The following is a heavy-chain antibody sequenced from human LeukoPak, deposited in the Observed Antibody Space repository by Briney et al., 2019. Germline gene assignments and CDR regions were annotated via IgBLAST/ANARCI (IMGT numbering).Heavy chain of an antibody. D-gene: IGHD6-19*01. CDR3: AKDKFASGWYFWS. CDR2: ISYDGSNK. CDR1: GFTFSSYG. Sequence: PGRSQRLSCAASGFTFSSYGMHWVRQAPGKGLEWVAVISYDGSNKYYADSVKGRFTISRDNSKNTLYLQMNSLRAEDTAVYYCAKDKFASGWYFWSWGQGTLVTVSS. V-gene: IGHV3-30*18. J-gene: IGHJ4*02.